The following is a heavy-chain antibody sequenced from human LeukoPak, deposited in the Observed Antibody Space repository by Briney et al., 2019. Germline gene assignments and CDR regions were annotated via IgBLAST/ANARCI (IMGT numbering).Heavy chain of an antibody. Sequence: PSETLSLTCTVSGGSISSYYWSWIRQPPGKGLEWIGYIYYSGSTNYNPSLKSRVTISVDTSKSQFSLKLSSVTAADTAVYYCARTIVVVPAAMLPYYYYMDVWGKGTTVTVSS. D-gene: IGHD2-2*01. CDR1: GGSISSYY. J-gene: IGHJ6*03. CDR2: IYYSGST. V-gene: IGHV4-59*01. CDR3: ARTIVVVPAAMLPYYYYMDV.